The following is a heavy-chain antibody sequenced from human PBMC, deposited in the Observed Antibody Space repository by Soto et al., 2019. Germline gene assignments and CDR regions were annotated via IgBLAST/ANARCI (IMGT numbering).Heavy chain of an antibody. V-gene: IGHV1-69*01. CDR3: ARSSKLTGTRD. CDR2: IIPLFSTT. D-gene: IGHD1-7*01. J-gene: IGHJ4*02. CDR1: GGTFSSHI. Sequence: QVQLVQSGAEVKRPGSSVKVSCKASGGTFSSHIISWVRQAPGQGLEWMGGIIPLFSTTNYAQKFQGRVTTTADESTGTAYMELNSLRSEDTAVYYCARSSKLTGTRDWGQGTLVTVSS.